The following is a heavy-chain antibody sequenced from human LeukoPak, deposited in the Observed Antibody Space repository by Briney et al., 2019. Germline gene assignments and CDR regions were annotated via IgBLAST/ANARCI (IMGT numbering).Heavy chain of an antibody. Sequence: SETLSLTCTLSGGSISNYYWNWIRQPPGKGLDWIGYIYYSGSTKYNPSLKSRVAISVDTSKNQFSLRLSSVTAADTAVYYCARGGFLDPFDPWGQGTLVTVSS. CDR1: GGSISNYY. D-gene: IGHD1-1*01. CDR3: ARGGFLDPFDP. V-gene: IGHV4-59*01. CDR2: IYYSGST. J-gene: IGHJ5*02.